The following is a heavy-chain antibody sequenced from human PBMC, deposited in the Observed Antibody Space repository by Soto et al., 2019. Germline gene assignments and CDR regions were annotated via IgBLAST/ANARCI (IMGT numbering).Heavy chain of an antibody. D-gene: IGHD6-19*01. CDR3: AKDPKQWLDRFDY. CDR1: GFTFSSYS. J-gene: IGHJ4*02. V-gene: IGHV3-23*01. Sequence: GGSLRLSCAASGFTFSSYSMNWVRQAPGKGLEWVSAISGSSSSTYYADSVKGRFTISRDNSKNTLYLQMNSLRAEDTAVYYCAKDPKQWLDRFDYWGQGTLVTVSS. CDR2: ISGSSSST.